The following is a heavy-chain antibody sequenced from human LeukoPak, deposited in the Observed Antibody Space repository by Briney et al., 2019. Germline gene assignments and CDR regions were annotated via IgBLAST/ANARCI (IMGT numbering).Heavy chain of an antibody. D-gene: IGHD1-7*01. J-gene: IGHJ4*02. CDR2: LNPSDGAT. V-gene: IGHV1-46*01. CDR1: GYTSTSYF. Sequence: GASVKVSCKASGYTSTSYFIHWVRQAPGQGLEWMGVLNPSDGATTYAQKFQGRVTMTRDTSTSTVYMDLNSLRSEDTAVYYCARDLGSGQTGTIPGGLDYWGQGTLVTVSA. CDR3: ARDLGSGQTGTIPGGLDY.